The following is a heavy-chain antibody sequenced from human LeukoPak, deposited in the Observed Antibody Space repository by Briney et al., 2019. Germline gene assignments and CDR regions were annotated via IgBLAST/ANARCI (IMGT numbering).Heavy chain of an antibody. CDR2: IYYSGST. V-gene: IGHV4-59*01. CDR1: GGSISSYY. CDR3: ARASYYYDSSGYPVIYFDY. J-gene: IGHJ4*02. Sequence: PSETLFLTCTVSGGSISSYYWSWIRQPPGKGLEWIGYIYYSGSTNYNPSLKSRVTISVDTSKNQFSLKLSSVTAADTAVYYCARASYYYDSSGYPVIYFDYWGQGTLVTVSS. D-gene: IGHD3-22*01.